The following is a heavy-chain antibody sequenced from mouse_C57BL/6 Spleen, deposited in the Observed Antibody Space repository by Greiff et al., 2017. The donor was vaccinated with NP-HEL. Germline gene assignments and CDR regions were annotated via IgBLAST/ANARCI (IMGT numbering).Heavy chain of an antibody. J-gene: IGHJ3*01. CDR2: ISYSGST. V-gene: IGHV3-1*01. CDR1: GYSITSGYD. Sequence: DVKLQESGPGMVKPSQSLSLTCTVTGYSITSGYDWHWIRHFPGNKLEWMGYISYSGSTNYNPSLKRRISITHDTSKNHFFLKLNSVTTDDTATYYCARDSVYYGNPWFAYWGQGTLVTVSA. CDR3: ARDSVYYGNPWFAY. D-gene: IGHD2-1*01.